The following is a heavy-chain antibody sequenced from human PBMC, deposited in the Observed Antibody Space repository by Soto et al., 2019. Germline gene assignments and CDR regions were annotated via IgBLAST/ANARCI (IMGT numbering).Heavy chain of an antibody. J-gene: IGHJ3*02. CDR2: ISWNSGSI. CDR1: GFTFDDYA. D-gene: IGHD3-9*01. Sequence: EVQLVESGGGLVQPGRSLRLSCAASGFTFDDYAMHWVRQAPGKGLEWVSGISWNSGSIGYADSVKGRFTISRDNAKNSLYLQMNSLRAEDTGLYYCTGSRDDILTGAAEGGVIWGQGTMVTVSS. CDR3: TGSRDDILTGAAEGGVI. V-gene: IGHV3-9*01.